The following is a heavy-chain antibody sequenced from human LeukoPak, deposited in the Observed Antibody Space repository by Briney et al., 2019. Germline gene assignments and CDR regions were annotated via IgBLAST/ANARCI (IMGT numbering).Heavy chain of an antibody. V-gene: IGHV1-69*04. CDR1: GGTFSSYA. J-gene: IGHJ6*02. CDR2: IIPILGIA. Sequence: GSSVKVSCKASGGTFSSYAISWVRQAPGQGLEWMGRIIPILGIANYTQKFQGRATITADKSTSTAYMELSSLRSEDTAVYYCARVVRVAYYYYGMDVWGQGTTVTVSS. CDR3: ARVVRVAYYYYGMDV. D-gene: IGHD3-10*01.